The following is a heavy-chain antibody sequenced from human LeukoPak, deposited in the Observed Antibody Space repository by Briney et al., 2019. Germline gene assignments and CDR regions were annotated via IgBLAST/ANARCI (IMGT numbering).Heavy chain of an antibody. V-gene: IGHV4-38-2*02. CDR3: ARGMEDTSGYPDYFDY. CDR2: IYHSGST. D-gene: IGHD3-22*01. Sequence: SETLSLTCTVSGYSISSGYYWGWIRQPPGKGLEWIGSIYHSGSTYYNPSLKSRVTISVDTSKNQFSLKLSSVTAADTAVYYCARGMEDTSGYPDYFDYWGQGTLVSVSS. J-gene: IGHJ4*02. CDR1: GYSISSGYY.